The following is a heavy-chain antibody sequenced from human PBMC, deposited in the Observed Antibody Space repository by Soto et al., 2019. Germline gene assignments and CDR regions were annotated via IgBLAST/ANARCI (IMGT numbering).Heavy chain of an antibody. D-gene: IGHD6-13*01. CDR1: GFTFSSYW. Sequence: GGSLRLSCAASGFTFSSYWMHWVRQAPGKGLVWVSRINSDGSSTSYADSVKGRFTISRDNAKNTLYLQMNSLRAEDTAVYYCARGGALYSSSWNNDYWGQGTLVTVS. V-gene: IGHV3-74*01. CDR3: ARGGALYSSSWNNDY. J-gene: IGHJ4*02. CDR2: INSDGSST.